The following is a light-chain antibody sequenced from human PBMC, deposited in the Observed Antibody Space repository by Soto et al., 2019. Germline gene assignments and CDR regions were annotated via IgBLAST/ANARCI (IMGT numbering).Light chain of an antibody. CDR3: QHRSNWPLT. J-gene: IGKJ4*01. V-gene: IGKV3-11*01. CDR2: DAY. Sequence: VLTQSPVTLSLSPGERSTLSCRASQSFRGLLAWYQQKPGQAPRLLIYDAYNRATGIPPRFSGSGSGTDFTLTISSLEPEDSAVYYCQHRSNWPLTFGGGTKVDIK. CDR1: QSFRGL.